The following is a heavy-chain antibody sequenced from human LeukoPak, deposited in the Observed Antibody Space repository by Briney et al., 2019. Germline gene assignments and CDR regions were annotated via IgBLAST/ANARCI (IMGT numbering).Heavy chain of an antibody. Sequence: PSETLSLTCTVSGDSISNYYWSWIRQPPGRGLEWIGYIYYNGGTNFNPSLKSRVSISIDTSKTHFSLKLSSVTAADTAVYYYCSSRYCDYYGMDVWGPGTTVTVFS. D-gene: IGHD6-13*01. CDR1: GDSISNYY. CDR2: IYYNGGT. V-gene: IGHV4-59*01. J-gene: IGHJ6*02. CDR3: CSSRYCDYYGMDV.